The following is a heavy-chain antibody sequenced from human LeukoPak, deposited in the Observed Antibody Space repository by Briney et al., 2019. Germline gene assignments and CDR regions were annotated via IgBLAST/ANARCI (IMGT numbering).Heavy chain of an antibody. CDR1: GGSISSGGYY. J-gene: IGHJ4*02. Sequence: PSQTLSLTCTVSGGSISSGGYYWSWIRQHPGKGLEWIGYIYYSGSTYYNPSLKSRVTISVDTSKNQFSLKLSSVTAADTAVYYCARDRDSSGWRNRGIDYWGQGTRVTVSS. CDR2: IYYSGST. D-gene: IGHD6-19*01. V-gene: IGHV4-30-4*08. CDR3: ARDRDSSGWRNRGIDY.